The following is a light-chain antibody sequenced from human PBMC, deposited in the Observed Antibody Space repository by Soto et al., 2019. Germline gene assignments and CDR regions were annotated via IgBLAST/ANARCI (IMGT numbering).Light chain of an antibody. J-gene: IGLJ1*01. CDR1: SSNIGAGYE. V-gene: IGLV1-40*01. Sequence: QAVVTQPPSVSGAPGQRVTISCTGSSSNIGAGYEVHWYQQLPGTAPKVLIYGNINRPSGVPDRFSGSKSGTSASLAITGLQAEDEVDYYCQSYDSRLSGYVFGTGTKVTVL. CDR2: GNI. CDR3: QSYDSRLSGYV.